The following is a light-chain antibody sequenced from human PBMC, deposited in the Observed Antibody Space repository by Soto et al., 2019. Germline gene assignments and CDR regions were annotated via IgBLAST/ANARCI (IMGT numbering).Light chain of an antibody. Sequence: EIVMTQSPASLSVSPGDGATLSCWASQSVASNVACNQQIPGQGQRLLIHGASTRAAGVPARFSGSGCGTDFSLTISSLQPEDFAVYYCQQYHNWPPQYTFGQGTKLQIK. CDR2: GAS. CDR3: QQYHNWPPQYT. CDR1: QSVASN. V-gene: IGKV3-15*01. J-gene: IGKJ2*01.